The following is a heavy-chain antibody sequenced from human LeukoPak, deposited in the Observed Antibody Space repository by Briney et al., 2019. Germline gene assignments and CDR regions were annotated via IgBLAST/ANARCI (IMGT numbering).Heavy chain of an antibody. Sequence: ASVKVSCKASGYTFTGYYMHWVRQAPGQGLEWMGRINPNSSGTNYAQKFQGRVTMTRDTSISTAYMELSRLRSDDTAVYYCASVRLGELSLLDYWGQGTLVTVSS. V-gene: IGHV1-2*06. CDR1: GYTFTGYY. J-gene: IGHJ4*02. CDR2: INPNSSGT. D-gene: IGHD3-16*02. CDR3: ASVRLGELSLLDY.